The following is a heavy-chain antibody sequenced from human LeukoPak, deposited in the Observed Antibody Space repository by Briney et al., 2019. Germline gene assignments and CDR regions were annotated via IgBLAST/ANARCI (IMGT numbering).Heavy chain of an antibody. D-gene: IGHD6-19*01. CDR2: IKLDGSEK. CDR3: ARVSVAGSVIDAFDM. J-gene: IGHJ3*02. Sequence: GGSLRLSCAASGFTFSSYWMTWVRQAPGKGLEWVANIKLDGSEKKYVDSVQGRFTISRDNAKNSLYLQMDSLSAEDTAVYYCARVSVAGSVIDAFDMWGQGTMVTASS. CDR1: GFTFSSYW. V-gene: IGHV3-7*01.